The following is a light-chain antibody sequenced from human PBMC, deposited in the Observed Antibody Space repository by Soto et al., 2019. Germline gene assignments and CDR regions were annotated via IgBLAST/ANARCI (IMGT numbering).Light chain of an antibody. CDR2: EGH. V-gene: IGLV2-8*01. CDR1: SSDVGGYNF. CDR3: CLYIGATTYV. Sequence: QSVLTQPPSASGSPGQSVTISCTGTSSDVGGYNFVSWFQQYPGKAPKVMISEGHRRPSGVPDRFSGSTSVNSASLTISGLQADDEADYYCCLYIGATTYVFGTGTKVTVL. J-gene: IGLJ1*01.